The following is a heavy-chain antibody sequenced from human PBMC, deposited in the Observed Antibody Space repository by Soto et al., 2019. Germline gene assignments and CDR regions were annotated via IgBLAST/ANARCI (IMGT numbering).Heavy chain of an antibody. CDR2: IKSKTDVGTK. V-gene: IGHV3-15*01. CDR1: GFTFSNAW. CDR3: TTVGVRPY. J-gene: IGHJ4*02. Sequence: PGGSLRLSCAASGFTFSNAWMSWVRQAPGKGLEWVGRIKSKTDVGTKDYAAPVKGRFTISRDDSKNTLYLQMNSLKTEDTAVYYCTTVGVRPYWAQGTLVTISS.